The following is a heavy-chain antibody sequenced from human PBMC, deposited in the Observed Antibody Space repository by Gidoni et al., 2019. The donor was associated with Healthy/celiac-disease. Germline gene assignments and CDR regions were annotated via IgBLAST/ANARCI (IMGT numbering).Heavy chain of an antibody. D-gene: IGHD6-13*01. CDR2: IIPILGIA. Sequence: QVQLVQSGAEVKKPGSSVKVSCTASGVTFSSYTISWVRQAPGQGLEWMGRIIPILGIANYAQKCQGRVTITADKSTSTAYMELSSLRAEDTAVYYCARGIAAAGTPPYAFDIWGQGTMVTVSS. V-gene: IGHV1-69*02. CDR3: ARGIAAAGTPPYAFDI. J-gene: IGHJ3*02. CDR1: GVTFSSYT.